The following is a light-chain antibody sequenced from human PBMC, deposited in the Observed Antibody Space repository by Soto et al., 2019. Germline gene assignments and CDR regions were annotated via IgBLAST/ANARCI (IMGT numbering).Light chain of an antibody. J-gene: IGKJ5*01. V-gene: IGKV3-15*01. Sequence: FVRTHSPVTLSPSPGKTATPPGRAGQRFDKNLAWYQQKPGQAPRLLIVGSFARATGIPARFSGSGSGSEFTLTISGLQSEDFAVYYCQQYNDRPPITFGQGTRLEIK. CDR1: QRFDKN. CDR3: QQYNDRPPIT. CDR2: GSF.